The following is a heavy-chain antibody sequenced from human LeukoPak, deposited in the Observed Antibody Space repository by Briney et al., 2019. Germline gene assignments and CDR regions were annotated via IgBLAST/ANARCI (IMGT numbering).Heavy chain of an antibody. D-gene: IGHD2-2*01. CDR1: GGSISSYY. CDR3: ARGTVPVAKFTR. CDR2: IYYSGST. J-gene: IGHJ4*02. V-gene: IGHV4-59*01. Sequence: SETLSLTCTVSGGSISSYYWSWIRQPPGKGLEWIGYIYYSGSTNYNPSLKSRVTISVDTSKNQFSLKLSSVTAADTAVYYCARGTVPVAKFTRWGQGTLVTVSS.